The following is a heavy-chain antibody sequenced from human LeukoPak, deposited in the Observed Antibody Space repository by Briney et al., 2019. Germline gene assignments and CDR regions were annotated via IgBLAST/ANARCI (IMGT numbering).Heavy chain of an antibody. V-gene: IGHV4-59*01. D-gene: IGHD3-10*01. J-gene: IGHJ4*02. CDR3: ARVHYYGSGSPEIDY. CDR1: GGPISSYY. Sequence: SETLSLTCTVSGGPISSYYWSWIRQPPGKGLEWIGYIHYSGSTNYNPSLKSRVTISVDTSKNQFSLKLSSVTAADTAVYYCARVHYYGSGSPEIDYWGQGTLVTVFS. CDR2: IHYSGST.